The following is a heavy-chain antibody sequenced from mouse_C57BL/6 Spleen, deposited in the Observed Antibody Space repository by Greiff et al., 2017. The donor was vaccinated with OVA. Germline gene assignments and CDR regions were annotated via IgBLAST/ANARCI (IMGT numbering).Heavy chain of an antibody. CDR1: GYTFTDYY. Sequence: EVQLQQSGPELVKPGASVKISCKASGYTFTDYYMNWVKQSHGKSLEWIGDINPNNGGTSYNQKFKGKATLTVDKSSSTAYMELRSLTSEDSAVYYCARSRDYDGYYFDYWGQGTTLTVSS. V-gene: IGHV1-26*01. J-gene: IGHJ2*01. D-gene: IGHD2-4*01. CDR2: INPNNGGT. CDR3: ARSRDYDGYYFDY.